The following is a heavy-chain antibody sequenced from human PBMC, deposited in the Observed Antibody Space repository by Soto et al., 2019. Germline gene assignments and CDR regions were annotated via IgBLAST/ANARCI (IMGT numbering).Heavy chain of an antibody. V-gene: IGHV3-74*01. CDR2: INSDGSST. Sequence: EVQLVESGGGLVQPGGSLILTCGASGFTFSTYNMHWVRQGPGKGLVWVSRINSDGSSTRYADSVKGRFTISRDNANNTMSLRMECLMIVDTARYYCVRGGAVGSRWYDGHRGLGTLVTVFS. CDR1: GFTFSTYN. CDR3: VRGGAVGSRWYDGH. J-gene: IGHJ4*02. D-gene: IGHD6-19*01.